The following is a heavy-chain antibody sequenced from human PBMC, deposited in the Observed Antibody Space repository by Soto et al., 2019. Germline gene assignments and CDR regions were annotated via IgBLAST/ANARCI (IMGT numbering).Heavy chain of an antibody. CDR2: ISAYNGYT. V-gene: IGHV1-18*01. CDR1: GYTFTSYG. D-gene: IGHD3-10*01. Sequence: QVQLVQSGAEVKKPGASVKVSCKASGYTFTSYGIIWVRQAPGQGLEWIGWISAYNGYTNYAQKLQGRVTMTTDTTKNQEYVELKSMRSDKTAVYYCARGGDGSGGDHYYYYYGMDVWGQGTTVTVSS. CDR3: ARGGDGSGGDHYYYYYGMDV. J-gene: IGHJ6*02.